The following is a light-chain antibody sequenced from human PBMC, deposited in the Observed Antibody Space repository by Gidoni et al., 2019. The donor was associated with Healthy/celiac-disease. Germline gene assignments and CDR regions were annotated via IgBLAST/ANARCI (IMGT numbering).Light chain of an antibody. Sequence: IQLIQPPSSLSASLGDRVIITCRASQRISSYLNWYQQKPGKAPKLLIYAASTLQSGVPSRFSGSGSGTDFTLTISSLQPEDFATYYCQQSYSTPYSFGQGTKLEIK. CDR1: QRISSY. J-gene: IGKJ2*03. CDR2: AAS. V-gene: IGKV1-39*01. CDR3: QQSYSTPYS.